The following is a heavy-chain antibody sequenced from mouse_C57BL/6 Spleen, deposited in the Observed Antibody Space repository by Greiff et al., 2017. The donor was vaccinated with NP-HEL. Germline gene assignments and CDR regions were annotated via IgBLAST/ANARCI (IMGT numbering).Heavy chain of an antibody. V-gene: IGHV1-72*01. J-gene: IGHJ4*01. CDR3: ARSHYDCDAAEFGY. CDR2: IDPGSGGT. CDR1: GYTFTSYW. Sequence: QVQLQQPGAELVTPGASVTLSCKASGYTFTSYWMHWVKQRPGRGLEWIGRIDPGSGGTKYNEKFKSKATLTVDKPSSTAYMQLSSLTSDAAASYYCARSHYDCDAAEFGYWGQGTPVTVSS. D-gene: IGHD2-4*01.